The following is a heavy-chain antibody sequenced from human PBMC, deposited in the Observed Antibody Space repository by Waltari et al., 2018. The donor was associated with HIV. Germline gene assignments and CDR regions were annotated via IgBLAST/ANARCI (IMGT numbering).Heavy chain of an antibody. V-gene: IGHV3-30-3*01. CDR3: ARDGMVRGVITYYYYGMDV. CDR1: GFTFSSYA. J-gene: IGHJ6*02. D-gene: IGHD3-10*01. CDR2: ISDDGSNI. Sequence: QVQLVESGGGVVQPGRSLRLSCAASGFTFSSYAMHWVRQAPGTGLDGVAVISDDGSNIHCACTVKRRFTISRANSKETLYLTMNSLRAEDTAGYYCARDGMVRGVITYYYYGMDVWGQGTTVTVSS.